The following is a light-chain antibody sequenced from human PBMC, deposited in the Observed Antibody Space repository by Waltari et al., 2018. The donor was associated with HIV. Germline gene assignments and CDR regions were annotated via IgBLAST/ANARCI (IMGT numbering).Light chain of an antibody. V-gene: IGKV2-28*01. Sequence: DIVRMQSPLSLPVTPGEPAAISCRSSRSRLHTNDYNYLAWYLQKPGQSPQLLIYLGSNRASGVPDRFSGSGSGTDFTLKISRVEAEDVGVYYCMQALQAPLTFGGGTKVESK. CDR2: LGS. CDR1: RSRLHTNDYNY. CDR3: MQALQAPLT. J-gene: IGKJ4*01.